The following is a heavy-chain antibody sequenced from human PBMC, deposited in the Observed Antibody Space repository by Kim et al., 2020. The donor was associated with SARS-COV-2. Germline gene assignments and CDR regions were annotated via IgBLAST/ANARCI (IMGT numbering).Heavy chain of an antibody. D-gene: IGHD1-26*01. J-gene: IGHJ6*02. CDR3: ARDPLVGARDYGMDV. V-gene: IGHV4-31*02. Sequence: PSLKGRVTISVDTSKNQFSLKLGPVTAADTAVYYWARDPLVGARDYGMDVWGQGTTVTVSS.